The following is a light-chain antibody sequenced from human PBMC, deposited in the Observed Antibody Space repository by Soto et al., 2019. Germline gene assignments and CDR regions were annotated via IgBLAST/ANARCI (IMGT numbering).Light chain of an antibody. J-gene: IGKJ1*01. CDR3: QQYNKRLRT. Sequence: VFIEKRFTIPCRASQTISSWLAWYQQKRGKAPKLLIYKASTLKSGVPSRFSGSGYGTEFTLTISSLQSEDFAVYYCQQYNKRLRTFGQ. CDR1: QTISSW. V-gene: IGKV1-5*03. CDR2: KAS.